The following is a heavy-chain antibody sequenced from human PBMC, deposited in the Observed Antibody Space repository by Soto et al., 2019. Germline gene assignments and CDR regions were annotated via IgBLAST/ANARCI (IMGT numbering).Heavy chain of an antibody. D-gene: IGHD2-15*01. CDR3: ARDSIYCSGGSCYPIDAFDI. Sequence: GGSLRLSCAASGFTFSSYSMNWVRQAPGKGLEWVSSISSSSSYIYYADSVKGRFTISRDNAKNSLYLQMNSLRAEDTAVYYCARDSIYCSGGSCYPIDAFDIWGQGTMVTVSS. CDR2: ISSSSSYI. CDR1: GFTFSSYS. J-gene: IGHJ3*02. V-gene: IGHV3-21*01.